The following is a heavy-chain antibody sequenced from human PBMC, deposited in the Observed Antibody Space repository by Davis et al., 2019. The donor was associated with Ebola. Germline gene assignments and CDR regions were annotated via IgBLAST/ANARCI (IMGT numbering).Heavy chain of an antibody. Sequence: SETLSLTCAVTGDSINSGGYSWSWIRQPPGKGLEWIGYIYYSGSTNYNPSLKSRVTISVDTSKNQFSLKLSSVTAADTAVYYCARTRKFFSLNMDVWGQGTTVTVSS. CDR2: IYYSGST. V-gene: IGHV4-61*08. J-gene: IGHJ6*02. CDR1: GDSINSGGYS. CDR3: ARTRKFFSLNMDV.